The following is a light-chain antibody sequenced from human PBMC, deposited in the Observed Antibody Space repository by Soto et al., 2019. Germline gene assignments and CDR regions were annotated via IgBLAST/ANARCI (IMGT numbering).Light chain of an antibody. CDR2: DVS. CDR3: SSYTNRDTLV. J-gene: IGLJ2*01. CDR1: SSDVGGYNY. V-gene: IGLV2-14*01. Sequence: QSVLTQPASVSGSPGQSITISCTGTSSDVGGYNYVSWYQQHPGKAPKLMIYDVSHRPSGVSNRFSGSKSGNTASLSISGLQAEDEADYYCSSYTNRDTLVFGGGTKLTVL.